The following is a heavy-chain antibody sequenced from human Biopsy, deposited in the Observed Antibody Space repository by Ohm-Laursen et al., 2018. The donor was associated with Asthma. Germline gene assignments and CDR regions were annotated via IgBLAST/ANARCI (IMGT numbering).Heavy chain of an antibody. CDR3: ARGGLHYYEYYGMGV. D-gene: IGHD2-21*02. J-gene: IGHJ6*02. V-gene: IGHV3-30*04. Sequence: RSLRLSCAASGFTFDNYTVHWVRQAPGKGLEWVTIISYDGRNTYYADSVEGRFTISRDNSKNTLFLQMSSLRPEDTAVYYCARGGLHYYEYYGMGVWGQGTTVTVSS. CDR2: ISYDGRNT. CDR1: GFTFDNYT.